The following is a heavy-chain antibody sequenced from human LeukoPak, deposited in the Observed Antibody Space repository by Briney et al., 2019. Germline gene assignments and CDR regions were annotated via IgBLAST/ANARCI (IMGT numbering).Heavy chain of an antibody. CDR3: ARDRGGIAAAGTCFDY. V-gene: IGHV3-20*04. Sequence: GGSLRLSCAASGFTFDDYGMSWVRHAPGKGLEWVSGINWNGGSTGYADSVKGRFTISRDNAKNSLYLQMNSLRAEDTAVYYCARDRGGIAAAGTCFDYWGQGTLVTVSS. CDR1: GFTFDDYG. CDR2: INWNGGST. J-gene: IGHJ4*02. D-gene: IGHD6-13*01.